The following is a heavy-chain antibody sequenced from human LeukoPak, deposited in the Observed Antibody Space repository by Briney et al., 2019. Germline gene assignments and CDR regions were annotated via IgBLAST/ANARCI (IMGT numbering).Heavy chain of an antibody. Sequence: PGGSLRLSCSASGFNVSSNYMSWVLQAPGKRLEWVSVLYSVGGTYYADSVQGRFTISRHNSRNTLYLQLNSLRPEDTAVYYCARGAYGGPFDCWGQGTLVTVSS. CDR3: ARGAYGGPFDC. D-gene: IGHD4/OR15-4a*01. V-gene: IGHV3-53*04. J-gene: IGHJ4*02. CDR1: GFNVSSNY. CDR2: LYSVGGT.